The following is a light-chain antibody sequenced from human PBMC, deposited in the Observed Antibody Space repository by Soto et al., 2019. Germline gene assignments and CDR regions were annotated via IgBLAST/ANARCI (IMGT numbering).Light chain of an antibody. J-gene: IGKJ4*01. Sequence: EIVMTQSPATLSVSPGERATLSCWASQSVSSNLAWYQQKPGQAPRLLIYDVSTRATGIPTRFSGSGSGTESTLTISSLQSEDFAAYYCQQYNNWPLTFGGGTKVDIK. CDR3: QQYNNWPLT. CDR2: DVS. V-gene: IGKV3D-15*01. CDR1: QSVSSN.